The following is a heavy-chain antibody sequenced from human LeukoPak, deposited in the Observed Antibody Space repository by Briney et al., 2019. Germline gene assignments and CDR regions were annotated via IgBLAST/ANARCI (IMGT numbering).Heavy chain of an antibody. D-gene: IGHD3-3*01. J-gene: IGHJ4*02. Sequence: GGSLRLSCAASGFTFSSYAMSWVRQAPGKGLEWVSAISGSGGSTYYADSVKGRFTIPRDNSKNTLYLQMNSLRAEDTAVYYCAKTGYYDFWSGYYLDYWGQGTLVTVSS. CDR2: ISGSGGST. CDR3: AKTGYYDFWSGYYLDY. CDR1: GFTFSSYA. V-gene: IGHV3-23*01.